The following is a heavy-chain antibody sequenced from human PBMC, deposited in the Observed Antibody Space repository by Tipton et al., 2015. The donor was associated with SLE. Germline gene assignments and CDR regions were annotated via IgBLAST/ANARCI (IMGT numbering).Heavy chain of an antibody. D-gene: IGHD3-3*01. Sequence: LRLSCTVSGGSISSGGYYWSWIRQHPGKGLEWIGYIYYSGSTYYNPSLKSRVTISVDTSKNQFSLKLSSVTAADTAVYYCARARDYYDFWSGHGAFDIWGQGTMVTVSS. CDR1: GGSISSGGYY. CDR2: IYYSGST. J-gene: IGHJ3*02. CDR3: ARARDYYDFWSGHGAFDI. V-gene: IGHV4-31*03.